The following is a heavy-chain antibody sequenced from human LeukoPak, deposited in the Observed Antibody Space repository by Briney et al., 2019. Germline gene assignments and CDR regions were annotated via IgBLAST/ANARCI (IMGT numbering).Heavy chain of an antibody. D-gene: IGHD6-19*01. J-gene: IGHJ4*02. Sequence: SGGSLRLSCAASGFSFSNYAMNWVRQAPGKGLEWVSAISGSGGSTYYADSVKGRFTISRDNSKNTLFLQMNSLRAEDTAMYYCAKGEGSDSGWYGDYWGQGTLVTVSS. CDR3: AKGEGSDSGWYGDY. CDR1: GFSFSNYA. CDR2: ISGSGGST. V-gene: IGHV3-23*01.